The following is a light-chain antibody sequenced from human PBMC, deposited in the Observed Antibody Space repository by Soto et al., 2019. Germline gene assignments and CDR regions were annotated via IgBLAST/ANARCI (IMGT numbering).Light chain of an antibody. CDR3: QQYYSTPQT. Sequence: DIVMTQSPESLAVSLGEXATINCKSSQSVLYSSNNKNYLAWYQQKPGQPPKLLIYWASTRESGVPDRFSGSGSGTDFTLTISSLQAEDVAVYYCQQYYSTPQTFGQGTKVDIK. CDR2: WAS. J-gene: IGKJ1*01. CDR1: QSVLYSSNNKNY. V-gene: IGKV4-1*01.